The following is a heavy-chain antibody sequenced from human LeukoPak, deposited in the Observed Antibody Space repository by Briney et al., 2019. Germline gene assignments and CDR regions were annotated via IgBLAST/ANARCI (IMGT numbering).Heavy chain of an antibody. V-gene: IGHV3-74*01. CDR2: INSDGSST. D-gene: IGHD6-13*01. CDR3: ARGAAAALNDY. Sequence: PGGSLRLSCAASGFTFSSYSMHWVRQAPGKGLVWVSRINSDGSSTSYADSVKGRFTISRDNAKNTLYLQMNSLRAEDTAVYYCARGAAAALNDYWGQGTLVTVSS. CDR1: GFTFSSYS. J-gene: IGHJ4*02.